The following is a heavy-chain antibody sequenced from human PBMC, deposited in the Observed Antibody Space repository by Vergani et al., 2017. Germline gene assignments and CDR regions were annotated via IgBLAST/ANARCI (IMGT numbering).Heavy chain of an antibody. J-gene: IGHJ4*02. CDR2: IRNKAYGGTT. Sequence: EVQLVESGGGLVPPGRSLRLSCAASGFSFGDYAMTWVRQAPGKGLEWVAFIRNKAYGGTTEYAASVKGRFTISRDDSKRLAYLQLSGLKTEDKAVYFCSRGRGYSFGYSDYWGQGTLVTVSS. V-gene: IGHV3-49*04. CDR1: GFSFGDYA. CDR3: SRGRGYSFGYSDY. D-gene: IGHD5-18*01.